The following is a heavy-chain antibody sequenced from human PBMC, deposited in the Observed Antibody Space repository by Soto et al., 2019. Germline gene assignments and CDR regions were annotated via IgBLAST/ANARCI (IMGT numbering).Heavy chain of an antibody. CDR1: GGSISSYY. Sequence: QVQLQESGPGLVKPSETLSLTCTVSGGSISSYYWSWIRQPAGKGLEWIGRIYTSGSTNYNPSLKSRVTMSVDTSKNQFSLKLSSVTAADTAVYYCARGIRSPKQWLVEGNAFDIWGQGTMVTVSS. CDR3: ARGIRSPKQWLVEGNAFDI. CDR2: IYTSGST. D-gene: IGHD6-19*01. V-gene: IGHV4-4*07. J-gene: IGHJ3*02.